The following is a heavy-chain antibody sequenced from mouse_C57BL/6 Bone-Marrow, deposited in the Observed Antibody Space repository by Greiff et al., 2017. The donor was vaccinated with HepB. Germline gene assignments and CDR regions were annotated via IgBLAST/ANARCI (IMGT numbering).Heavy chain of an antibody. J-gene: IGHJ4*01. D-gene: IGHD1-1*01. CDR3: ARHGGFITTVVGYYAMDY. V-gene: IGHV5-6*01. CDR1: GFTFSSYG. CDR2: ISSGGSYT. Sequence: EVQRVESGGDLVKPGGSLKLSCAASGFTFSSYGMSWVRQTPDKRLEWVATISSGGSYTYYPDSVKGRFTISRDNAKNTLYLQMSSLKSEDTAMYYCARHGGFITTVVGYYAMDYWGQGTSVTVSS.